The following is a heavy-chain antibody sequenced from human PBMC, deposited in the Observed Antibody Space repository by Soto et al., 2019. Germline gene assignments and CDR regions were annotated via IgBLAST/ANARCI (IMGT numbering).Heavy chain of an antibody. CDR2: MNPNSGNT. J-gene: IGHJ4*02. CDR3: VRYGVAAAY. CDR1: GSTFASYN. D-gene: IGHD2-8*01. Sequence: SVKVSCKASGSTFASYNINWVRQATVQGLEWLGWMNPNSGNTGYAQTFQDRITLTRDTSITTAYMELSSLRSDDTAVYFCVRYGVAAAYWGQGTLVTVSS. V-gene: IGHV1-8*01.